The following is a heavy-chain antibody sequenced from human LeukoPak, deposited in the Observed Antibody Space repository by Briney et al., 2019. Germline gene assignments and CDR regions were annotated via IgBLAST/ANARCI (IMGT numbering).Heavy chain of an antibody. J-gene: IGHJ6*03. CDR3: ARGGIAVPGYYYFYYMDV. CDR1: GDSISRYY. CDR2: LYTSGES. V-gene: IGHV4-4*07. D-gene: IGHD6-19*01. Sequence: SETLSLTCSVSGDSISRYYWSWLRQAAGEGLEWIGRLYTSGESNYNPSLKSRIAMSFDTSRNQFSLRLTSVTAADTAVYFCARGGIAVPGYYYFYYMDVWGKGTTVTVSS.